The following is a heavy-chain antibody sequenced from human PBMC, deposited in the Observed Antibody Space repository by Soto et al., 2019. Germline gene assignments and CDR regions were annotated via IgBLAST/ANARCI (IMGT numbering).Heavy chain of an antibody. CDR1: GDSISTYY. Sequence: SETLSLTCSVSGDSISTYYWSWIRQSAGKGLEWIGRTYITGDTNYNPSLKSRVTMSLDTSKNQLSLKLSSVSAADTAVYYCAKGPQAGYYDSGTFYSSVPWGQGTLVTVSS. V-gene: IGHV4-4*07. CDR3: AKGPQAGYYDSGTFYSSVP. D-gene: IGHD3-10*01. CDR2: TYITGDT. J-gene: IGHJ5*02.